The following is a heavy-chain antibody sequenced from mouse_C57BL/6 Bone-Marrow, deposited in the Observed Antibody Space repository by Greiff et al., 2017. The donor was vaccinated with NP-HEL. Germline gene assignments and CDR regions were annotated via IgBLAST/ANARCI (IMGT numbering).Heavy chain of an antibody. V-gene: IGHV1-20*01. Sequence: VQLKQSGPELVKPGDSVKISCKASGYSFTGYFMNWVMQSHGKSLEWIGRINPYNGDTFYNQKFKGKATLTVDKSSSTAHMELRSLTSEDSAVYYCARGIGLYYVWPAMDYWGQGTSVTVSS. CDR1: GYSFTGYF. CDR3: ARGIGLYYVWPAMDY. D-gene: IGHD1-1*01. J-gene: IGHJ4*01. CDR2: INPYNGDT.